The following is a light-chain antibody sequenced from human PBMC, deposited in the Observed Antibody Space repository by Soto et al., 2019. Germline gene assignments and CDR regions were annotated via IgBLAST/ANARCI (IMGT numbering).Light chain of an antibody. V-gene: IGLV2-14*01. CDR2: EVR. Sequence: QSVLTQPASVSGSPGQSITISCTGTSNDVGGFNYVSWYQQYPGKAPKLMIYEVRNRPSGVPNRFSGSKSGNTASLTISGLQAEDEAEYYCSSYTSISTVVFGGGTKLTVL. J-gene: IGLJ3*02. CDR3: SSYTSISTVV. CDR1: SNDVGGFNY.